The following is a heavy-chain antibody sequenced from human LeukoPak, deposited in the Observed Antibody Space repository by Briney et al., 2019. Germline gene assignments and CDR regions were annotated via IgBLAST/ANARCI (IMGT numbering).Heavy chain of an antibody. CDR3: AELGITMIGGV. CDR1: GFTFSTYA. V-gene: IGHV3-30*04. CDR2: IPYDGSNK. J-gene: IGHJ6*04. D-gene: IGHD3-10*02. Sequence: GGSLRLSCAASGFTFSTYAMHWVRQAPGKGLEWVAVIPYDGSNKYYADSVKGRFTISRENSKNRLYLQMNSLRAEDTAVYYCAELGITMIGGVWGKGTTVTISS.